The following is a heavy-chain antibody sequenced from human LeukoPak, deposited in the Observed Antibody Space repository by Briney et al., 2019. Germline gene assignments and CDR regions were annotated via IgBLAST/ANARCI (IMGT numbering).Heavy chain of an antibody. D-gene: IGHD6-13*01. Sequence: SETLSLTCTVSGGSISSSSYYWGWLRQPPGKGLEWIGRIYTSGSTNYNPSLKSRVTISVDTSKNQFSLKLSSVTAADTAVYYCASRHSSSGGFDPWGQGTLVTVSS. CDR2: IYTSGST. J-gene: IGHJ5*02. CDR1: GGSISSSSYY. CDR3: ASRHSSSGGFDP. V-gene: IGHV4-39*07.